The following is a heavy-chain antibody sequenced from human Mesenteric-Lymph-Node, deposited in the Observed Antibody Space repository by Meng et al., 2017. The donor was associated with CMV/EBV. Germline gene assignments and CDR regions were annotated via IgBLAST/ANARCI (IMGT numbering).Heavy chain of an antibody. Sequence: GESLKISRAASGFTFSSYWMSWVRQAPGKGLEWVANIKQDGSEKYYVDSVKGRFTISRDNAKNSLYLQMNSLRAEDTAVYYCARDHSNSNWFDPWGQGTRVTVSS. D-gene: IGHD4-11*01. V-gene: IGHV3-7*03. CDR3: ARDHSNSNWFDP. CDR2: IKQDGSEK. J-gene: IGHJ5*02. CDR1: GFTFSSYW.